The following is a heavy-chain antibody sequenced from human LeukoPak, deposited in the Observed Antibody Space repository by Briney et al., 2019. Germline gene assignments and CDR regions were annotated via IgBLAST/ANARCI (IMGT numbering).Heavy chain of an antibody. CDR1: GFTFSGYA. J-gene: IGHJ4*02. CDR2: ISNDGSNK. Sequence: GRSLRVSCAASGFTFSGYAMHWVRQAPGKGLEWVAIISNDGSNKYYADSVKGRFTISRDNPKSTLYLQMNSLRVEDTAVYSCARGRGCGGWSYIDYWGQGTLVTVSS. V-gene: IGHV3-30*04. CDR3: ARGRGCGGWSYIDY. D-gene: IGHD2-21*01.